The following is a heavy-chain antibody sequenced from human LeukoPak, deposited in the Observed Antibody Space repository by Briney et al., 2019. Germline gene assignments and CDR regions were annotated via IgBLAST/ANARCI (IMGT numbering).Heavy chain of an antibody. CDR1: GGSIRSSTYY. V-gene: IGHV4-61*05. CDR3: ARQLYYYDSSGYYYHPGYYFDY. D-gene: IGHD3-22*01. CDR2: IYYSGST. J-gene: IGHJ4*02. Sequence: SETLSLTCTVSGGSIRSSTYYWGWIRQPPGKGLEWIGYIYYSGSTNYNPSLKSRVTISVDTSKNRFSLKLSSVTAADTAVYYCARQLYYYDSSGYYYHPGYYFDYWGQGTLVTVSS.